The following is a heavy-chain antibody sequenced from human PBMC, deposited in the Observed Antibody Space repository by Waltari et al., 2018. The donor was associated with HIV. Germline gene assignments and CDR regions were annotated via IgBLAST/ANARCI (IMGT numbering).Heavy chain of an antibody. CDR2: IYYTGGT. CDR1: GGSVGSSGFS. V-gene: IGHV4-30-2*06. Sequence: QLRLQESGSGLLKPSQTLSLTCNVSGGSVGSSGFSWSWIRQSPGKGLEWIGYIYYTGGTYYNPSLKSRVNISLDRSKNQFSLRLSYVSAADTAVYYCARDRFCNGNGCSPSDAFDVWGQGRMVTVSS. D-gene: IGHD2-15*01. CDR3: ARDRFCNGNGCSPSDAFDV. J-gene: IGHJ3*01.